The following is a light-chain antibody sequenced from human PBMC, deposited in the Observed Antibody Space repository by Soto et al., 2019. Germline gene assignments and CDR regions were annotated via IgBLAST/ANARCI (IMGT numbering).Light chain of an antibody. CDR1: SSDVGGYNY. V-gene: IGLV2-14*03. CDR2: DVN. J-gene: IGLJ1*01. CDR3: CSYTTSSTYV. Sequence: QPVLTQPAAVSGSPGQSMAISCTRTSSDVGGYNYVSWYQQHPGKAPKLMIYDVNNRPSGVSNRFSGSKSGNTASLTISGLQAEDEADYYCCSYTTSSTYVFGTGTKVTVL.